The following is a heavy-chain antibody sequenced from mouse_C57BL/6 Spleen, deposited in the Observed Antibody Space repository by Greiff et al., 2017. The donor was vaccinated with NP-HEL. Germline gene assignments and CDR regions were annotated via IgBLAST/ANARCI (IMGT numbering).Heavy chain of an antibody. CDR2: ISSGGSYT. CDR1: GFTFSSYG. J-gene: IGHJ4*01. V-gene: IGHV5-6*01. D-gene: IGHD1-1*01. Sequence: EVQVVESGGDLVKPGGSLKLSCAASGFTFSSYGMSWVRQTPDKRLEWVATISSGGSYTYYPDSVKGRFTISRDNAKNTLYLQMSSLKSEDTAMYYCARHTVVARGYAMDYWGQGTSVTVSS. CDR3: ARHTVVARGYAMDY.